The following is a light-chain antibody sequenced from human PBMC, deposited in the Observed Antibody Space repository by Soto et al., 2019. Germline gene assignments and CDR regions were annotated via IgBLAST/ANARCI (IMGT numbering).Light chain of an antibody. CDR1: SSNIGSHV. CDR3: AVWDDSLDGWV. CDR2: NNN. V-gene: IGLV1-44*01. Sequence: QSVLTQPPSASGTPGQRVTISCSGSSSNIGSHVVYWYQQLAGTAPKLLMYNNNQRPSGVPDRLSGSKSGTSASLAISGLQSEDEADYYCAVWDDSLDGWVFGGGIKLTVL. J-gene: IGLJ3*02.